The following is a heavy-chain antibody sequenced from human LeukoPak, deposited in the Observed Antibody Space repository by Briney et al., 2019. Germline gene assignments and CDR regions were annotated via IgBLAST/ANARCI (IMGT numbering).Heavy chain of an antibody. CDR2: ISAYNGNT. V-gene: IGHV1-18*01. D-gene: IGHD6-6*01. Sequence: ASVRVSCKASGYTFTSYGISWVRQAPGQGLEWMGWISAYNGNTNYAQKLQGRVTMTTDTSTSTAYMELRSLRSDDTAVYYCARELSSSSTLYYYYYCYMDVWGKGTTVTVSS. J-gene: IGHJ6*03. CDR3: ARELSSSSTLYYYYYCYMDV. CDR1: GYTFTSYG.